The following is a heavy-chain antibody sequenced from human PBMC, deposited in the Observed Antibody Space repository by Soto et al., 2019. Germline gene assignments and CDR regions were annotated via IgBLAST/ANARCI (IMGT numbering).Heavy chain of an antibody. Sequence: QVQLVQSGVEVKKPGASVKVSCKASGYIFSDYAINWVRLAPGQGLEWMGWIIPYNDNTKYAENFQGRVTLTTDTSTNTVYMELRSLTPDDTGVYFCARKPYSHYYCMDVWGQGTSVTVSS. V-gene: IGHV1-18*01. CDR2: IIPYNDNT. J-gene: IGHJ6*02. CDR3: ARKPYSHYYCMDV. CDR1: GYIFSDYA. D-gene: IGHD2-21*01.